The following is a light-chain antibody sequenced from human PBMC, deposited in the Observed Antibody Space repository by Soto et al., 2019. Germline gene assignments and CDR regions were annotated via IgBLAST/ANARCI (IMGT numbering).Light chain of an antibody. CDR1: QGISNY. J-gene: IGKJ1*01. CDR3: QRYNSAPRT. Sequence: DIQMTQSPSSLSASVGDRVTITCRASQGISNYLAWYQQKPGKVPKLLIYAASTLQSGVPSRFSGSGSGTDFTLSISSLHPEPVATYYCQRYNSAPRTFGQGTKVEIK. V-gene: IGKV1-27*01. CDR2: AAS.